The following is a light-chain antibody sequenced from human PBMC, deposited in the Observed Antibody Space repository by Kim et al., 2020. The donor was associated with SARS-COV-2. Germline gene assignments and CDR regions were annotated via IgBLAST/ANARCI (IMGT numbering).Light chain of an antibody. J-gene: IGLJ1*01. CDR2: HVN. V-gene: IGLV2-14*04. CDR3: NSYTSTETYV. CDR1: SSDVGDDKNF. Sequence: QSITISCSGTSSDVGDDKNFVSWYQQVPGKAPRVLIFHVNKRPSGVSDRFSGSKSGNTAFLTISGLQAEDEADYYCNSYTSTETYVFGTGTKVTVL.